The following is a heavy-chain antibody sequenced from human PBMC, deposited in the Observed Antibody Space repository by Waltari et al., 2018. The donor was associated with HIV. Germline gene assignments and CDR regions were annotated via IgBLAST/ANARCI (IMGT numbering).Heavy chain of an antibody. CDR3: VKEHQYSHTWYSYYGMDV. V-gene: IGHV3-23*01. D-gene: IGHD6-13*01. J-gene: IGHJ6*02. Sequence: EVQVLESGGALVQAGGSLRLSCAASGFTFSNYGMSWVRQAPGKGLEWVSTISGSGGSTYYADSVKGRFTVSRDNSKNTLYLQMNSLRAEDTAVYFCVKEHQYSHTWYSYYGMDVWGQGTTVTVSS. CDR2: ISGSGGST. CDR1: GFTFSNYG.